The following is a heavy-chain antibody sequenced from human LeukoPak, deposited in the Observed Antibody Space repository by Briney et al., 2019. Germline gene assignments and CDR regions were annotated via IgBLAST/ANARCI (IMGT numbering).Heavy chain of an antibody. D-gene: IGHD3-16*01. CDR2: ISPHTYTT. CDR3: ATGQSLYY. J-gene: IGHJ4*02. CDR1: GYTFINFV. V-gene: IGHV1-18*01. Sequence: ASVTVSCKASGYTFINFVISGVSQAPGQGLEWVGWISPHTYTTRYATRVQGRVTMTTDTSTTTEYMELRSLRSDDTAVYFCATGQSLYYWGEGTPVTVSS.